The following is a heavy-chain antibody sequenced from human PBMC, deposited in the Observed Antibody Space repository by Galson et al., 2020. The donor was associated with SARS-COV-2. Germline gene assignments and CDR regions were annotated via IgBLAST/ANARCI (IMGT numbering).Heavy chain of an antibody. J-gene: IGHJ3*02. CDR1: GLTFERDW. D-gene: IGHD1-26*01. V-gene: IGHV3-7*01. CDR2: IRGDGNEI. Sequence: GGSLRLSCVASGLTFERDWKTWVRQAPGKGPEWVANIRGDGNEIYYLDSVKGRFTISRDNAEHSLYLEMSSLRAEDTAVYYCARGGARVLMFLGEPMRRELDIWGLGTVVTVSS. CDR3: ARGGARVLMFLGEPMRRELDI.